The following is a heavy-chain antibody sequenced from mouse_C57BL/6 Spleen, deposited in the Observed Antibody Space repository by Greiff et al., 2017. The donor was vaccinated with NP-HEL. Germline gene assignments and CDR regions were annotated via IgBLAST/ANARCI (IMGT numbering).Heavy chain of an antibody. CDR1: GFTFSDYG. V-gene: IGHV5-17*01. J-gene: IGHJ2*01. CDR2: ISSGSSTI. D-gene: IGHD2-4*01. Sequence: EVKLVESGGGLVKPGGSLKLSCAASGFTFSDYGMHWVRQAPEKGLEWVAYISSGSSTIYYADTVKGRFTISRDNAKNSLFLQMTSLRSEDTAMYYCAHHDWNYWGQGTTLTVSS. CDR3: AHHDWNY.